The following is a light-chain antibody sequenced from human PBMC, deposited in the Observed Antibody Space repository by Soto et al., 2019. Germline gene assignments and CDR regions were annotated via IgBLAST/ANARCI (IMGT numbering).Light chain of an antibody. V-gene: IGLV2-14*01. Sequence: QSALTQPASVSGSPGQSITISCTGTSSDVDGYNYVSWYQQHPGKAPKLMIYDVSNRPSGVSNRFSGSKSGNTASLTISGLQAEDEADYYCSSYTSSSTLLFGTGTKLTVL. J-gene: IGLJ1*01. CDR2: DVS. CDR1: SSDVDGYNY. CDR3: SSYTSSSTLL.